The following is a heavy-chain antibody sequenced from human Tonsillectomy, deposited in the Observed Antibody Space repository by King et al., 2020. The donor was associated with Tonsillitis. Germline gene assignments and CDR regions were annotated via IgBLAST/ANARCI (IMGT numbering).Heavy chain of an antibody. Sequence: VQLVESGGGLVQPGGSLRLSCAASGFTFSTYAMSWVRQPPGKGLEWVSSIRGSGDSTSYADSVKGRFTISRDNSKTTLYLQMNSLRAEDTAVYYRAKILLQPYWGQGTLVTVSS. V-gene: IGHV3-23*04. J-gene: IGHJ4*02. CDR3: AKILLQPY. CDR1: GFTFSTYA. CDR2: IRGSGDST. D-gene: IGHD1-1*01.